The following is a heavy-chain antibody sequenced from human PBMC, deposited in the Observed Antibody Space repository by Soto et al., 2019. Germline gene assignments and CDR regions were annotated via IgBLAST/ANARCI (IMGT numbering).Heavy chain of an antibody. CDR1: GFTFSSYS. CDR3: VRVGVVVPAAKRTDYYYYYMDV. D-gene: IGHD2-2*01. CDR2: ISSSSSYI. V-gene: IGHV3-21*01. Sequence: EVQLVESGGGLVKPGGSLRLSCAASGFTFSSYSMNWVRQAPGKGLEWVSSISSSSSYIYYADSVKGRFTISRDNAKNSLYLQMNSLRAEDTAVYYCVRVGVVVPAAKRTDYYYYYMDVWGKGTTVTVSS. J-gene: IGHJ6*03.